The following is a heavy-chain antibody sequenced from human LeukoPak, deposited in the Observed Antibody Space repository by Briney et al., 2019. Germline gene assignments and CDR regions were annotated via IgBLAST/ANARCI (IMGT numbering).Heavy chain of an antibody. Sequence: PGGSLRLSCAASGFTFSNAWMSWVRQAPGKGLEWVGRIKSKTDGGTTDYAAPVKGRFTISRDDSKNTLYLQMNSLKTEDTAVYYCTTEDGLLFRLDYWGQGTLVTVSS. CDR2: IKSKTDGGTT. J-gene: IGHJ4*02. CDR3: TTEDGLLFRLDY. D-gene: IGHD2-21*02. CDR1: GFTFSNAW. V-gene: IGHV3-15*01.